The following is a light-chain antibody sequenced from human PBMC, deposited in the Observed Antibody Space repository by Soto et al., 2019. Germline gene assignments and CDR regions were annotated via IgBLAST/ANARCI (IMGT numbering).Light chain of an antibody. Sequence: EIVLTQSPDTLSLSPGERATLSCRASESVTSSHLAWYQQKPDQAPRLLIYGASSRATGIPDRFSGSGSGTDFTLTISRLEPEDFAVYYCQHYGSSRNTFGQGTRLEIK. CDR3: QHYGSSRNT. V-gene: IGKV3-20*01. J-gene: IGKJ5*01. CDR1: ESVTSSH. CDR2: GAS.